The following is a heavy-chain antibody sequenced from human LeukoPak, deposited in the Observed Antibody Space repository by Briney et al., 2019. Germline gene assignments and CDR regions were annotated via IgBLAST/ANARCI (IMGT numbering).Heavy chain of an antibody. V-gene: IGHV3-74*01. CDR2: IYVDGRTT. CDR3: IRDFRSADL. J-gene: IGHJ5*02. CDR1: GFTFTNYA. Sequence: QTGGSLRLSCAASGFTFTNYAIHWVRQPPGKGLVWVSRIYVDGRTTNYADSVKGRFTISRDNAKNTVYLEMNSLSVEDTATYYCIRDFRSADLWGQGTLVTVTS.